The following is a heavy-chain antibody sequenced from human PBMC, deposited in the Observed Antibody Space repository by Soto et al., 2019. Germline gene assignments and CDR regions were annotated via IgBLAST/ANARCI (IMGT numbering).Heavy chain of an antibody. J-gene: IGHJ4*02. V-gene: IGHV3-30*18. Sequence: QVQLVESGGGVVQPGRSLRRSCAASGFTFSSYGMHWVRQAPGKGLEWVAVIIYDGSTKYYADSVKGRFTISRDNSKSTLYMQMNSLRAEDTAVYYCAKDRMGAGVRGYFDYWGQGTLVTVSS. CDR3: AKDRMGAGVRGYFDY. CDR2: IIYDGSTK. D-gene: IGHD3-10*01. CDR1: GFTFSSYG.